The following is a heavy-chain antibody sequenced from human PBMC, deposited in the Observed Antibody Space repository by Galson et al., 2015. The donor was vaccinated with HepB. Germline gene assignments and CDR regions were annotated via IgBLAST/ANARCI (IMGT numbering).Heavy chain of an antibody. V-gene: IGHV3-30*03. D-gene: IGHD6-13*01. CDR1: GFTFSSYW. Sequence: SLRLSCAASGFTFSSYWMSWVRQAPGKGLEWVAVISYDGSNKYYADSVKGRFTISRDNSKNTLYLQMNSLRAEDTAVYYCARAPSRRGSSWYLDYWGQGTLVTVSS. CDR2: ISYDGSNK. CDR3: ARAPSRRGSSWYLDY. J-gene: IGHJ4*02.